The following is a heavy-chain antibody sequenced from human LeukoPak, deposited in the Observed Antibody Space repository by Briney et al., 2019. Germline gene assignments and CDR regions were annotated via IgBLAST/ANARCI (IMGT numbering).Heavy chain of an antibody. J-gene: IGHJ4*02. CDR3: ARDPELLWFGEIDY. CDR1: GGTFSSYA. D-gene: IGHD3-10*01. Sequence: ASVKVSCKASGGTFSSYAINWVRQAPGRGLEWMGGIIPILGTTNYAKKFQGRVTNTADESTSTAYMELSSLRSEDTAVYYCARDPELLWFGEIDYWGQGTLVTVSS. CDR2: IIPILGTT. V-gene: IGHV1-69*13.